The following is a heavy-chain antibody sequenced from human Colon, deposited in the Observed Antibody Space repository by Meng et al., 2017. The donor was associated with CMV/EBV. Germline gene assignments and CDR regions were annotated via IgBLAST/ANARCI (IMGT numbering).Heavy chain of an antibody. CDR2: IYPQDGGT. CDR3: VRESWYFDF. D-gene: IGHD6-13*01. Sequence: VQLVPSGTEVKKPGTSAKVSCKTSVYTFTANHLHWVRQAPGQGLEWMGWIYPQDGGTYFAQKFQDRVTLTRDTSITTAYMELSGLTSDDTAIYYCVRESWYFDFWGEGTLVTVSS. J-gene: IGHJ4*02. V-gene: IGHV1-2*02. CDR1: VYTFTANH.